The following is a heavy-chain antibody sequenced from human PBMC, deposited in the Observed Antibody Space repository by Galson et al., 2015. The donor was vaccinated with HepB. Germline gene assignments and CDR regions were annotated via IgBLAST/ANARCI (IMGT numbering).Heavy chain of an antibody. Sequence: SLRLSCAASGFAFSSYAMSWVRQAPGKGLEWLSAITGSGITTHYADSAEGRFTVSRDNSKNTLFLQMNSLRVEDTAVYHCAQGQSPPYYGSGTYRFDYWGQGILVIVSS. D-gene: IGHD3-10*01. CDR3: AQGQSPPYYGSGTYRFDY. J-gene: IGHJ4*02. CDR1: GFAFSSYA. V-gene: IGHV3-23*01. CDR2: ITGSGITT.